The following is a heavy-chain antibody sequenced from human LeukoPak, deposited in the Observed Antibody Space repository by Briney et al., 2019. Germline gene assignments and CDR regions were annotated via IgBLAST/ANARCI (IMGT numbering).Heavy chain of an antibody. CDR3: TTSDYSAEDY. Sequence: AGGSLRLSCAASGFAFSNAWMSWVRQAPGKGLEWVGRSKGKTNGWTTDYAAPVKGRFTISRDDSKNTLYLQMSSQTTEDTAVYYCTTSDYSAEDYWGQGTLVTVSS. J-gene: IGHJ4*02. CDR1: GFAFSNAW. D-gene: IGHD2-15*01. CDR2: SKGKTNGWTT. V-gene: IGHV3-15*01.